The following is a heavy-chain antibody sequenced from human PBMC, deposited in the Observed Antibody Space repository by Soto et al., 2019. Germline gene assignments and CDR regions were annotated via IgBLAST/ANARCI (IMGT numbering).Heavy chain of an antibody. Sequence: SETLSLTCTVSGGSISSYYWSWIRQPPGKGLEWIGYIYYSGSTNYNPSLKSRVTISVDTSKNQFSLKLSSATAADTAVYYCARALEAVAGPYYFDYWGQGTLVTVSS. D-gene: IGHD6-19*01. CDR2: IYYSGST. CDR1: GGSISSYY. CDR3: ARALEAVAGPYYFDY. J-gene: IGHJ4*02. V-gene: IGHV4-59*01.